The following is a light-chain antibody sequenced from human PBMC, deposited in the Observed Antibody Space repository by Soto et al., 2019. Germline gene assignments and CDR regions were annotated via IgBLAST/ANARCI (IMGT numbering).Light chain of an antibody. Sequence: DIQMTQSPSSLYASVGARVTITCRASQSISSYLNWYQQKPGKAPKLLIYAASSLQSGVPSRFSGSGSGTDFTLTISSLQPEDFATYYFQQSYSTPRTFGQGTKVEIK. CDR3: QQSYSTPRT. CDR1: QSISSY. V-gene: IGKV1-39*01. CDR2: AAS. J-gene: IGKJ1*01.